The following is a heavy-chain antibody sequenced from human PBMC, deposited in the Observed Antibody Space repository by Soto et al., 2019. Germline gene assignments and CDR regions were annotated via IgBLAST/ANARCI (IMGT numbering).Heavy chain of an antibody. CDR1: GGTFSRYS. CDR2: IIPVFGIA. Sequence: QVQLVQSGAEVKKPGSSVKVSCKASGGTFSRYSFTWVRQAPGHGLEWMGRIIPVFGIASYAQKFQGRVPINADKSTSTAYMELSSLRSEDTAVYYCAREDRDRETGLVPAAIDGMDVWGQGTTVTVSS. J-gene: IGHJ6*02. CDR3: AREDRDRETGLVPAAIDGMDV. D-gene: IGHD2-2*01. V-gene: IGHV1-69*08.